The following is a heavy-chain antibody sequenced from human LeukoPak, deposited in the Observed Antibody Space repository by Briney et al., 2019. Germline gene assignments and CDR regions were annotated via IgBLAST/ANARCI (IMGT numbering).Heavy chain of an antibody. CDR2: ISSSGYTK. Sequence: GGSLRLSCAASGFTFSDYYMNWIRQAPGKGLEWVSYISSSGYTKHYADSAKGRFTISRDNAKNSLYLQMNSLRAEDTAVYYCAKSSILHFDYWGQGTLVTVSS. CDR1: GFTFSDYY. V-gene: IGHV3-11*04. CDR3: AKSSILHFDY. J-gene: IGHJ4*02.